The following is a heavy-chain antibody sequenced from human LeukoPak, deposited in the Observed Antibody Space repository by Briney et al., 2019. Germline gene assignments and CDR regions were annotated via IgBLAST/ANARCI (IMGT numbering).Heavy chain of an antibody. J-gene: IGHJ3*01. CDR3: ARSKVGATIYAFDV. D-gene: IGHD1-26*01. Sequence: PSETLSLTCAVSGGSIGTYYWSWIRQPPGRGLEWIAYIHHSGSTNSNPSLKSRVTVSLDTSNNQFSLKLTSVTAADTAVYYCARSKVGATIYAFDVWGQGTIVTVSS. CDR1: GGSIGTYY. V-gene: IGHV4-59*01. CDR2: IHHSGST.